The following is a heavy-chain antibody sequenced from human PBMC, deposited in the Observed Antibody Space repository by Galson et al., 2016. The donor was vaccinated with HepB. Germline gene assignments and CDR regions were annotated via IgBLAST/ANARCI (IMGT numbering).Heavy chain of an antibody. CDR2: IMPDFGKR. D-gene: IGHD4-23*01. CDR1: GGTFSSYA. CDR3: AKGRTASCGNGNYGYYGMDV. J-gene: IGHJ6*02. Sequence: SVKVSCKASGGTFSSYAIHWVRQVPGQGLEWMGGIMPDFGKRNYAQKFQGRVMITADESTSTAYMELRSQTSEDKAIYFCAKGRTASCGNGNYGYYGMDVWGQGTTVT. V-gene: IGHV1-69*13.